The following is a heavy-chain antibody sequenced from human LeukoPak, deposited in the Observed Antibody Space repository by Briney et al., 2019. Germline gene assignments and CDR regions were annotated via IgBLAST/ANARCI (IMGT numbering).Heavy chain of an antibody. CDR1: GGSISSYY. CDR3: ARSGKNVASYDFWSGYQRNWFDP. J-gene: IGHJ5*02. Sequence: PSETLSLTCTVSGGSISSYYWSWIRQPPGKGLEWIGYIYYSGSTNYNPSLKSRVTISVDTSKNQFSLKLSSVTAADTAVYYCARSGKNVASYDFWSGYQRNWFDPWGQGTLVTVSS. D-gene: IGHD3-3*01. CDR2: IYYSGST. V-gene: IGHV4-59*12.